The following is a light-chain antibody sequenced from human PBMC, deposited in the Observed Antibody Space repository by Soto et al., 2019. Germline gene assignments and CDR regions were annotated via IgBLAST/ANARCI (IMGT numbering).Light chain of an antibody. Sequence: DIQMTQSPSSLSASVGDRVTITCQASQDISKYLNWYQQKPGKAPKLLIYDASNLETGVPSRFSGSGSRTDFTLTINSLQPEDIAKYYCQQYKSLLSFGPGTKVDIK. CDR2: DAS. CDR1: QDISKY. CDR3: QQYKSLLS. J-gene: IGKJ3*01. V-gene: IGKV1-33*01.